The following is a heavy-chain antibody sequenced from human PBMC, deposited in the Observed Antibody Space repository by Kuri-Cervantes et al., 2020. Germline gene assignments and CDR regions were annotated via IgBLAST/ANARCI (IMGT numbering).Heavy chain of an antibody. V-gene: IGHV1-69*13. J-gene: IGHJ4*02. D-gene: IGHD2-2*01. CDR2: IIPIFGTA. Sequence: SVKVSCKASGGTFSSYAISWVRQAPGQGLEWMGGIIPIFGTANYAQKFQGRVTITADESTSTAYMELSSLGSEDTAVYYCARDRRYCSSTSCSAAPYYFDYWGRGTLVAVSS. CDR3: ARDRRYCSSTSCSAAPYYFDY. CDR1: GGTFSSYA.